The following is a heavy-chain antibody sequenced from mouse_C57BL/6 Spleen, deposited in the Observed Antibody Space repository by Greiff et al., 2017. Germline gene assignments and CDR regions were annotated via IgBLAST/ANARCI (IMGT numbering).Heavy chain of an antibody. V-gene: IGHV1-82*01. CDR1: GYAFSSSW. D-gene: IGHD1-1*01. CDR2: IYPGDGDT. CDR3: AKVTTVVADFDY. Sequence: QVQLQQSGPELVKPGASVKISCKASGYAFSSSWMNWVKQRPGKGLEWIGRIYPGDGDTNYNGKFKGKATLTADKSSSTASLQLSSLTSEDSAVYFCAKVTTVVADFDYWGQGTTLTVSS. J-gene: IGHJ2*01.